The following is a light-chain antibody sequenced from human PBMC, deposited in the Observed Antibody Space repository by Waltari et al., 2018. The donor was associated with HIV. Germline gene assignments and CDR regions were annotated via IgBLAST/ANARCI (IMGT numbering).Light chain of an antibody. CDR3: EQYYTTPPT. J-gene: IGKJ4*01. Sequence: DIVMTQSPDSLAVSLGERATINCKSSQSVLYSSNNKNYLAWYQQKPGQPPKLLIYWASTRESGVPDRFSGSGSGTDFTLTISSLQAEDVAVYYCEQYYTTPPTFGGGTKVEI. CDR2: WAS. V-gene: IGKV4-1*01. CDR1: QSVLYSSNNKNY.